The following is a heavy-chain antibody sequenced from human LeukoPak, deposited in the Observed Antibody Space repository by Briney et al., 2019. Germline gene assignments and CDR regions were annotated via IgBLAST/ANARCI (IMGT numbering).Heavy chain of an antibody. D-gene: IGHD2-2*01. Sequence: GGSLRLSCVAPRIALSSYAMSWVRQAPGKGLEWVSTITYSGVNEYYTDSVKGRFTISRDNSKDTLYLQMNGLRVEDTAIYYCARGSTASFDPWGQGTLVTVSS. CDR3: ARGSTASFDP. J-gene: IGHJ5*02. V-gene: IGHV3-23*01. CDR2: ITYSGVNE. CDR1: RIALSSYA.